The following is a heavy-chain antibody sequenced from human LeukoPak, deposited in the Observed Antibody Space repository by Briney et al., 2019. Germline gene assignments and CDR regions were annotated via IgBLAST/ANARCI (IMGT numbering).Heavy chain of an antibody. J-gene: IGHJ4*02. CDR1: GYTFTASY. V-gene: IGHV1-2*02. CDR3: ARGGYDILTGSYRVRYYFDY. D-gene: IGHD3-9*01. Sequence: ASVKVSCKASGYTFTASYIHWVRLAPGQGLEWMGWMNPNSGDIHYAQKFQGRVAMTRDTSISTAYMDLSRLRSDDTAVYYCARGGYDILTGSYRVRYYFDYWGQGTLVTVSS. CDR2: MNPNSGDI.